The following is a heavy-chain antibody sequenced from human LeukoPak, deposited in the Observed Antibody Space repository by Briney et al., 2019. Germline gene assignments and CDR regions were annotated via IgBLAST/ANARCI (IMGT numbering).Heavy chain of an antibody. J-gene: IGHJ4*02. CDR1: GYSISSGYY. CDR3: AREVEATPYYFDY. D-gene: IGHD1-26*01. CDR2: IYHSGST. Sequence: PSETLSLTCTVSGYSISSGYYWGWIRQPPGKGLEWIGSIYHSGSTYYNPSLKSRVTISVDTSKNQFSLKLSSVPAADTSVYYCAREVEATPYYFDYWGQGTLVTVSS. V-gene: IGHV4-38-2*02.